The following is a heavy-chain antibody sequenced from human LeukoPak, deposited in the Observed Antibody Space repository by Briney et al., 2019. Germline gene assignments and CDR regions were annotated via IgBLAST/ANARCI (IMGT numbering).Heavy chain of an antibody. D-gene: IGHD3-10*01. J-gene: IGHJ4*02. V-gene: IGHV3-73*01. CDR3: SRPGSGDPDY. CDR1: GFTFSDSA. Sequence: PGGSLRLSCAASGFTFSDSAIHWVRQASGKGLEWVGRIRRKTNNYATEYAASVKGRFTISRDDSKNTAFPQMNSLKTEDTAVYYCSRPGSGDPDYWGQGTLVTVSS. CDR2: IRRKTNNYAT.